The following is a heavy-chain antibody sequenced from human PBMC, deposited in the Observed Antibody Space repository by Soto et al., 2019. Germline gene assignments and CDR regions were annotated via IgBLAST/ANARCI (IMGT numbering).Heavy chain of an antibody. CDR3: AMSFTVTTEYYFDY. CDR2: TIPVFGTT. Sequence: QVQPVQSGAEVKKPGSSVKVSCKASGATLRSYGISWVRQAPGQGLEWMGGTIPVFGTTNYAQNFHGRATSTADESTNTAYLELSSLRSDDTAVYYCAMSFTVTTEYYFDYWGQGTLVTVSS. V-gene: IGHV1-69*01. CDR1: GATLRSYG. D-gene: IGHD4-17*01. J-gene: IGHJ4*02.